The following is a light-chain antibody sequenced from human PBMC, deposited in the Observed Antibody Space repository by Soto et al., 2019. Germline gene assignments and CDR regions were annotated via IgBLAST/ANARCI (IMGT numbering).Light chain of an antibody. CDR2: GTS. CDR3: QNYGSSSLT. CDR1: QSLSTSY. J-gene: IGKJ4*01. Sequence: DIVLTQSPGTLSLSPGERATLSCRASQSLSTSYLAWYQQKPGQAPRLLTYGTSSRASGIPDRFSGSGSGTDFTLTISRLEPEDFAVYYCQNYGSSSLTFGGGTKVDIK. V-gene: IGKV3-20*01.